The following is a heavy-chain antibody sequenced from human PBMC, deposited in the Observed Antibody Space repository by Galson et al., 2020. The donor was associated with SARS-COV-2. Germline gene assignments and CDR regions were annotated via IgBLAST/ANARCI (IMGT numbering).Heavy chain of an antibody. CDR3: ARAFSYYGDYQERAFDI. V-gene: IGHV2-70*01. CDR1: GFSLSTSGMC. Sequence: SGPTLVKPTQTLTLTCTFSGFSLSTSGMCVSWIRQPPGKALEWLALIDWDDDKYYSTSLKTRLTISKDTSKNQVVLTMTNMDPVDTATYYCARAFSYYGDYQERAFDIWGQGTMVTVSS. D-gene: IGHD4-17*01. CDR2: IDWDDDK. J-gene: IGHJ3*02.